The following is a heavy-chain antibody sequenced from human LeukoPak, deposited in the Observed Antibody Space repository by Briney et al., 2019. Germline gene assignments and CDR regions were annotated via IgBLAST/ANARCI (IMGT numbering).Heavy chain of an antibody. J-gene: IGHJ3*02. V-gene: IGHV4-4*09. Sequence: PSETLSLTCTVSTGSISGYYWSWIRQPPGKGLEWIGYIYSSGSTSYNPSLRSRVTMSVDTSKNQFSLILKSVTAADTAVYYCARGRYCSADICSGGDAFDIWGQGTMVSVSS. CDR3: ARGRYCSADICSGGDAFDI. CDR2: IYSSGST. CDR1: TGSISGYY. D-gene: IGHD2-15*01.